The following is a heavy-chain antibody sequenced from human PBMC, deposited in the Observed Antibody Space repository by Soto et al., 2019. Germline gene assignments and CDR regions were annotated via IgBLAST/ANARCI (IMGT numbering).Heavy chain of an antibody. V-gene: IGHV1-2*02. CDR2: INPNSGGT. Sequence: ASVKVSCKASGYTFTGYYMHWVRQAPGQGLEWMGWINPNSGGTNYAQKFQGRVTMTRATSISTAYMELSRLRSDDTAVYYCARDRNIAARFCGWFDPWGQGTLVTVSS. J-gene: IGHJ5*02. CDR1: GYTFTGYY. D-gene: IGHD6-6*01. CDR3: ARDRNIAARFCGWFDP.